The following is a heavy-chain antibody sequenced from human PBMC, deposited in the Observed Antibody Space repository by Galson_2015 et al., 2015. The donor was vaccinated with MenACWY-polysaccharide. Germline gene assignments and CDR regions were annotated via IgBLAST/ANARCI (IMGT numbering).Heavy chain of an antibody. J-gene: IGHJ4*02. V-gene: IGHV3-53*01. CDR1: GFSVSNNY. CDR2: IYSTGST. D-gene: IGHD3-10*01. Sequence: SLRLSCAASGFSVSNNYMSWVRQAPGKGLEWVSLIYSTGSTFHADSVKGRLTISSDDSKNTVYLQMNSLRPEDTTVYYCAKELSLGRGLTEPVDFDYWGRGTLVTVSS. CDR3: AKELSLGRGLTEPVDFDY.